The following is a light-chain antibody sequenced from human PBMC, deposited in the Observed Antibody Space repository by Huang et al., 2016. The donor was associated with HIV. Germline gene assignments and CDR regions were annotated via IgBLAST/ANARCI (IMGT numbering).Light chain of an antibody. CDR2: GAS. Sequence: EIVMTQSPATLSVSPGERATLSCRASQGVSNNVGWYQQKPGQTPRLLIHGASTRATGIPAQFSCRGSGTDFTLTITSLQPEDSAVYYCQHYNNWPPWTFGPGTQVEI. CDR1: QGVSNN. CDR3: QHYNNWPPWT. J-gene: IGKJ1*01. V-gene: IGKV3D-15*01.